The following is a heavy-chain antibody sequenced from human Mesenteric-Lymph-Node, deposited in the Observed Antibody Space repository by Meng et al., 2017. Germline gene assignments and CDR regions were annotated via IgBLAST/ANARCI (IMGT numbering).Heavy chain of an antibody. Sequence: QMVHVGAEVKKPGSSVKVSCKASGGTFSSYAISWVRQAPGQGLEWMGGIIPIFGTANYAQKFQGRVTITADESTSTAYMELSSLRSEDTAVYYCASTGVYYDLLGYFDYWGQGTLVTVSS. CDR1: GGTFSSYA. J-gene: IGHJ4*02. CDR2: IIPIFGTA. CDR3: ASTGVYYDLLGYFDY. D-gene: IGHD3-3*01. V-gene: IGHV1-69*01.